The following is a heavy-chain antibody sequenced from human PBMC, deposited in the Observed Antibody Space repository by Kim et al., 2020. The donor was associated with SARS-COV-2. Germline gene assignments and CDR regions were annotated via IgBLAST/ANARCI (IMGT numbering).Heavy chain of an antibody. CDR1: GASISDSISY. J-gene: IGHJ4*02. CDR3: PRSWGLGPYFDS. D-gene: IGHD7-27*01. Sequence: SETLSLTCTVSGASISDSISYWAWIRQPPGKGLEWIGSISYSGSTSYNPSLKSRVTISVDMSKNQFSLNLSSVTAADTAVYYCPRSWGLGPYFDSWGQGTLVTASS. V-gene: IGHV4-39*01. CDR2: ISYSGST.